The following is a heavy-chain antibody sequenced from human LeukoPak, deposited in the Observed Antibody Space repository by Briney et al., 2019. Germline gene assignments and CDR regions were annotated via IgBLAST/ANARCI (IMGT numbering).Heavy chain of an antibody. Sequence: GESLKISCKGSGYSFTSYWIGWVRQMPGKGLEWMGIIYPGDSDTRYSPSFQGQVTISADKSIRTAYLQWSSLKASDTAMYYCARPRTYYYGSGSPDAFDIWGQGTMVTVSS. D-gene: IGHD3-10*01. CDR3: ARPRTYYYGSGSPDAFDI. CDR1: GYSFTSYW. J-gene: IGHJ3*02. CDR2: IYPGDSDT. V-gene: IGHV5-51*01.